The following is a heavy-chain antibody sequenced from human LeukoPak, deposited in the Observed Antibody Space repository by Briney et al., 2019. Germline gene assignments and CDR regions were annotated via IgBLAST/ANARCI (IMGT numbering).Heavy chain of an antibody. CDR1: GFTVSSNY. V-gene: IGHV3-30*18. J-gene: IGHJ6*02. CDR2: ISYDGGNE. D-gene: IGHD3-10*01. Sequence: PGGSLRLSCAASGFTVSSNYMSWVRQAPGKGLEWVAVISYDGGNEYYADSVKGRITISRDNSKNTLFLQMNSLRAEDTAVYYCAKDRSGGHLAYYGMDVWGQGTTVTVSS. CDR3: AKDRSGGHLAYYGMDV.